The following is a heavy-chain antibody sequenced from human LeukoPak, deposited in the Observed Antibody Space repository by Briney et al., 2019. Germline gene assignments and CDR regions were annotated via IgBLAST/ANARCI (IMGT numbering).Heavy chain of an antibody. Sequence: GGSLRLSCAASGFTFSSYGMHWVRQAPGKGLEWMGGIIPIFGTANYAQKFQGRVTITADESTSTAYMELSSLRSEDTAVYYCARGRDTAMGNFDYWGQGTLVTVSS. CDR3: ARGRDTAMGNFDY. CDR1: GFTFSSYG. J-gene: IGHJ4*02. D-gene: IGHD5-18*01. CDR2: IIPIFGTA. V-gene: IGHV1-69*01.